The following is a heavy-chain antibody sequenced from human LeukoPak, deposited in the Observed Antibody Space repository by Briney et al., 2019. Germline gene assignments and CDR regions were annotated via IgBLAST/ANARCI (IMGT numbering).Heavy chain of an antibody. CDR2: IYTSGST. J-gene: IGHJ4*02. D-gene: IGHD5-18*01. V-gene: IGHV4-4*07. Sequence: SEALSLTCTVSGGSISSYYWSWVRQPAGKGLEWIGRIYTSGSTNYNPSLKSRVTMSVDTSKNQFSLKLSSVTAADTAVYYCARDRGYSYGYPSFDYWGQGTLVTVSS. CDR1: GGSISSYY. CDR3: ARDRGYSYGYPSFDY.